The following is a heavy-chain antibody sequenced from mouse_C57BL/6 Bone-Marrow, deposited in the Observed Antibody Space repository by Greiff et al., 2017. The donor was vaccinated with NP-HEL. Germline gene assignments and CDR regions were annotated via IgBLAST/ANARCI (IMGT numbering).Heavy chain of an antibody. V-gene: IGHV5-4*01. CDR2: ISDGGSYT. Sequence: EVQVVESGGGLVKPGGSLKLSCAASGFTFSSYAMSWVRQTPEKRLEWVATISDGGSYTYYPDNVKGRFTISRDNAKNNLYLQMSHLKSEDTAMYYCARERLDSSGSMDYFDYWGQGTTLTVSS. D-gene: IGHD3-2*02. CDR3: ARERLDSSGSMDYFDY. CDR1: GFTFSSYA. J-gene: IGHJ2*01.